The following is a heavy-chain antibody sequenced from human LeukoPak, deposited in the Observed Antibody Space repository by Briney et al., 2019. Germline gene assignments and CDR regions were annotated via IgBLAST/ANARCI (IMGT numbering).Heavy chain of an antibody. CDR2: INTSGST. CDR1: GGSISSGTYY. CDR3: ARGIAAAGSFDY. D-gene: IGHD6-13*01. V-gene: IGHV4-61*02. Sequence: SETLSLTCTVSGGSISSGTYYWSWIRQPAGKGLEWIGRINTSGSTDYNPSLKSRVTISVDTSKNQFSLKLSAVTAADTAVYYCARGIAAAGSFDYWGQGTLVTVSS. J-gene: IGHJ4*02.